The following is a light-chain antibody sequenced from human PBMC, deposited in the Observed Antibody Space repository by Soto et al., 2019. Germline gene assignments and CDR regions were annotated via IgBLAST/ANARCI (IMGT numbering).Light chain of an antibody. J-gene: IGKJ4*01. CDR1: QSLLYSNGYNY. V-gene: IGKV2-28*01. CDR2: LVS. Sequence: DIVMTQSPLSLPVTPGEPASISCRSSQSLLYSNGYNYVDWYLQKPGQPPQLLIFLVSSRASGVPDRFNGSGSGTDFTLRITIVEAEDVGVYYCMQVLQTPLTFGGGTKLEIK. CDR3: MQVLQTPLT.